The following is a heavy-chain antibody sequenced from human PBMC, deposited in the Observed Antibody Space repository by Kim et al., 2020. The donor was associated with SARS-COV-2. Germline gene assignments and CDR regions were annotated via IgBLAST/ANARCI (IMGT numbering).Heavy chain of an antibody. D-gene: IGHD3-16*02. J-gene: IGHJ4*02. Sequence: GGSLRLSCAASGFTFSSYAMSWVRQAPGKGLEWVSAISGSGGSTYYADSVKGRFTISRDNSKNTLYLQMNSLRAEDTAVYYCAKDPASVWGSYRLYDYWGQGTLVTVSS. CDR3: AKDPASVWGSYRLYDY. CDR2: ISGSGGST. V-gene: IGHV3-23*01. CDR1: GFTFSSYA.